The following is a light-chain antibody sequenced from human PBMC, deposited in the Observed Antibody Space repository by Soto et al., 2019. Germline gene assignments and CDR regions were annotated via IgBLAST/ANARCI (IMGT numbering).Light chain of an antibody. CDR1: SSDVGGYNY. CDR3: SSYTSSSTLRV. Sequence: QSALTQPASVSWTPGQAITISCTGTSSDVGGYNYVSWYQQHPGKAPKLMIHDVSNRPSGVSNRFSGSKSGNTASLTISGLQAEDEADYYCSSYTSSSTLRVFGTGTKVTVL. CDR2: DVS. J-gene: IGLJ1*01. V-gene: IGLV2-14*01.